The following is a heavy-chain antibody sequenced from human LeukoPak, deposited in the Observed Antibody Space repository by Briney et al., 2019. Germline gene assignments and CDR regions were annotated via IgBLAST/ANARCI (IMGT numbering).Heavy chain of an antibody. D-gene: IGHD3-16*02. CDR3: AKDVRSPLPPGIDY. CDR1: GFTFSSSA. V-gene: IGHV3-23*01. Sequence: GGSLRLSCAASGFTFSSSAMSWVRQAPGKGLEWVSSISGSGSGGSTYYADSVKGRFTISRDNSKNTLYLQMNSLRAEDTAVYYCAKDVRSPLPPGIDYWGQGTLVTVSS. J-gene: IGHJ4*02. CDR2: ISGSGSGGST.